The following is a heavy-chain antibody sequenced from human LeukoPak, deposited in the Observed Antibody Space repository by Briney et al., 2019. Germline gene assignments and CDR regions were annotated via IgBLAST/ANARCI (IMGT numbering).Heavy chain of an antibody. CDR1: GGTFSSYA. CDR2: IIPIFGTA. D-gene: IGHD2-21*01. Sequence: ASVKVSCKASGGTFSSYAISWVRQAPGQGLEWMGRIIPIFGTANYAQKFQGRVAITTDESTSTAYMELSSLRSEDTAVYYCAREGGRVVVIHCYFDLWGRGTLVTVSS. CDR3: AREGGRVVVIHCYFDL. V-gene: IGHV1-69*05. J-gene: IGHJ2*01.